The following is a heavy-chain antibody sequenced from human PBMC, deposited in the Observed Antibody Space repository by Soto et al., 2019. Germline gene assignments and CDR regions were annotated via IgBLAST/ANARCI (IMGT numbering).Heavy chain of an antibody. CDR3: ARQYCSSTSCALNFDY. Sequence: GESLKISCKGSGYSFTSYWISWVRQMPGQGLEWMGRIDPSDSYTNYSPSFQGHVTISADKSISTAYLQWSSLKASETAMYYCARQYCSSTSCALNFDYWGQGTLVTVSS. D-gene: IGHD2-2*01. V-gene: IGHV5-10-1*01. CDR2: IDPSDSYT. CDR1: GYSFTSYW. J-gene: IGHJ4*02.